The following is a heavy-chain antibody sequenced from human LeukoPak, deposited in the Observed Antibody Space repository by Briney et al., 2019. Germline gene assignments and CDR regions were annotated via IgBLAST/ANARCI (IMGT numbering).Heavy chain of an antibody. J-gene: IGHJ4*02. D-gene: IGHD3-3*01. CDR1: GGSISGYY. CDR2: IYYSGST. Sequence: PSETLSLTCTVSGGSISGYYWSGIRQPPGKGLEWIGYIYYSGSTNYNPSLKSRVTISVDTSKDQFSLKLSSVTAADTAVYYCARGTSNYDFWSGYYIYFVPWGQGTLVTVSS. V-gene: IGHV4-59*08. CDR3: ARGTSNYDFWSGYYIYFVP.